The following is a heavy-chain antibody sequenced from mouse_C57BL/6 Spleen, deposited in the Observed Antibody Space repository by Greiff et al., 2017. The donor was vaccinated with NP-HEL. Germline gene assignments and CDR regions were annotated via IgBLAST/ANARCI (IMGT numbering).Heavy chain of an antibody. V-gene: IGHV1-55*01. CDR1: GYTFTSYW. CDR3: ARFDYDGGYAMDY. CDR2: IYPGSGST. D-gene: IGHD2-4*01. J-gene: IGHJ4*01. Sequence: QVQLQQPGAELVKPGASVKMSCKASGYTFTSYWITWVKQRPGQGLEWIGDIYPGSGSTNYNEKFKSKATLTVDTSSSTAYMQLSSRTSEDSAVYYCARFDYDGGYAMDYWGQGTSVTVSS.